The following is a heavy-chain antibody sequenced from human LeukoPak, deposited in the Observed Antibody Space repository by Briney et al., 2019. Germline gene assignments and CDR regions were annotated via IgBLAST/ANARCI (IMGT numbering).Heavy chain of an antibody. CDR2: INYLGST. CDR1: GGSISNYY. V-gene: IGHV4-59*08. CDR3: ARSLWVSSSWPFDS. J-gene: IGHJ4*02. D-gene: IGHD6-13*01. Sequence: PSETLSLTCTVSGGSISNYYWSWIRQPPGKGLEWIAYINYLGSTNYNPSLKSRVTISIDTSKIQFSLKLSSVTAADTAVYYCARSLWVSSSWPFDSWGQGTLVTVSS.